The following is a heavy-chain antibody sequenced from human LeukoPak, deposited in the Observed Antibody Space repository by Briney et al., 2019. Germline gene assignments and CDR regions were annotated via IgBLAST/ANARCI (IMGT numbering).Heavy chain of an antibody. CDR1: GGTFSSYA. CDR3: ARDLLRYFDWLQTYYYGMDV. Sequence: SVKVSCKASGGTFSSYAISWVRQAPGQGLEWMGGIIPIFGTANYAQKFQGRVTITADESTSTAYMELSSLRSDDTAVYYCARDLLRYFDWLQTYYYGMDVWGQGTTVTVSS. V-gene: IGHV1-69*13. D-gene: IGHD3-9*01. CDR2: IIPIFGTA. J-gene: IGHJ6*02.